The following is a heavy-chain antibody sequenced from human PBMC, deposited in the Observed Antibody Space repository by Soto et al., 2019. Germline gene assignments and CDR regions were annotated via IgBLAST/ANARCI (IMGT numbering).Heavy chain of an antibody. CDR2: IGTAGDT. CDR3: ARDAGGAAGTNYGMDV. Sequence: PGGSLRLSCAASGFTFSSYDMHWVRQATGKGLEWVSAIGTAGDTYYPGSVKGRFTISRENAKNSLYLQMNSLRAGDTAVYYCARDAGGAAGTNYGMDVWGQGTTVTVSS. D-gene: IGHD1-7*01. CDR1: GFTFSSYD. V-gene: IGHV3-13*01. J-gene: IGHJ6*02.